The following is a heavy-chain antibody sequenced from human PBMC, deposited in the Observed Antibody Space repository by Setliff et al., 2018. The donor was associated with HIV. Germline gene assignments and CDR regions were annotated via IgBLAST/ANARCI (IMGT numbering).Heavy chain of an antibody. J-gene: IGHJ4*02. Sequence: GGSLRLSCGAAGFTFSEIEANWVRQAPGKGLEWVSYITSSGDAMYYADSVKGRFTISRDNVKNSVYLKMNSLRAEDTAVYYCARGPRLAGYWGQGTLVTVSS. CDR3: ARGPRLAGY. CDR2: ITSSGDAM. D-gene: IGHD3-3*02. V-gene: IGHV3-48*03. CDR1: GFTFSEIE.